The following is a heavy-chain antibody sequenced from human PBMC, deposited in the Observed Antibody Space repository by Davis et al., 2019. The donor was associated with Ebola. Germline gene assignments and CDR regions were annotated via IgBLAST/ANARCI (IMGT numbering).Heavy chain of an antibody. D-gene: IGHD5-24*01. CDR3: AKDGSVEGYYYYYGMDV. Sequence: GESLKISCAASGFTFSSYAMHWVRQAPGKGLEYVSAISSNGGSTYYANSVKGRFTISRDNSKNTLYLQMGSLRAEDMAVYYCAKDGSVEGYYYYYGMDVWGQGTTVTVSS. J-gene: IGHJ6*02. V-gene: IGHV3-64*01. CDR2: ISSNGGST. CDR1: GFTFSSYA.